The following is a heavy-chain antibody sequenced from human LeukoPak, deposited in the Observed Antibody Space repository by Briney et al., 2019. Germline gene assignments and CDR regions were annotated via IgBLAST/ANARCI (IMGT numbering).Heavy chain of an antibody. Sequence: ASVKVSCKASGYTFTSYGISWVRQAPGQGLEWMGWISAYNGNTNYAQKLQGRVTMTTDTSTSTAYMELRSLRSDDTAVYYCARDRAYDFWSGPSFDYRGQGTLVTVSS. J-gene: IGHJ4*02. D-gene: IGHD3-3*01. CDR1: GYTFTSYG. V-gene: IGHV1-18*01. CDR3: ARDRAYDFWSGPSFDY. CDR2: ISAYNGNT.